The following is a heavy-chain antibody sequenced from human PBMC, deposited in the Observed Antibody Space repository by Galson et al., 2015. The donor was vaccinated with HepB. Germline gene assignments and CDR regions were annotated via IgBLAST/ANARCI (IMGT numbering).Heavy chain of an antibody. CDR1: GFTFSGYA. D-gene: IGHD2-2*01. CDR2: ISYDGSNK. CDR3: ARVHPQYCSSTSCYYDFDY. Sequence: SLRLSCAASGFTFSGYAMHWVCQAPGKGLEWVAVISYDGSNKYYADSVKGRFTISRDNSKNTLYLQMNSLRAEDTAVYYCARVHPQYCSSTSCYYDFDYWGQGTLVTVSS. V-gene: IGHV3-30-3*01. J-gene: IGHJ4*02.